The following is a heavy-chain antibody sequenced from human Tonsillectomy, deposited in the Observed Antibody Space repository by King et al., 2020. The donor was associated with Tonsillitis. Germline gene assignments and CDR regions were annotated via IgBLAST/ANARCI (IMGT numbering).Heavy chain of an antibody. V-gene: IGHV4-34*01. CDR2: INHSGST. D-gene: IGHD3-16*01. J-gene: IGHJ6*03. Sequence: VQLQQWGAGLLKPSETLSLTCAVYGGSFSGYYWSWIRQPPGKGLEWIGEINHSGSTNYNPSLKSRVTISVDTSKNQFSLKLSSVTAADTAVYYCARARRGSPSYNYYYYYYMDVWGKGTTVTVSS. CDR1: GGSFSGYY. CDR3: ARARRGSPSYNYYYYYYMDV.